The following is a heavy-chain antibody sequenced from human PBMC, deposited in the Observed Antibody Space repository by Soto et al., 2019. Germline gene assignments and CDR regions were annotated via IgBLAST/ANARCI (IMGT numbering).Heavy chain of an antibody. V-gene: IGHV1-24*01. Sequence: ASVNVSCKVSGYTLTELSMHWVRQAPGKGLEWMGGFDPEDGETIYAQKFQGRVTMTEDTSTDTAYMELSSLRSEDTAVYYCATHPQNYYYDSSGYWNYWGQGTLVTVSS. D-gene: IGHD3-22*01. CDR1: GYTLTELS. J-gene: IGHJ4*02. CDR2: FDPEDGET. CDR3: ATHPQNYYYDSSGYWNY.